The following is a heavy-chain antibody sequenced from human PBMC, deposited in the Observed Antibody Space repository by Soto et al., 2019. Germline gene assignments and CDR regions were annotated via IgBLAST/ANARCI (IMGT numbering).Heavy chain of an antibody. D-gene: IGHD6-19*01. J-gene: IGHJ4*02. CDR2: IIPIFGTA. Sequence: SVKVSCKASGGTFSSYAISWVRQAPGQGLEWMGGIIPIFGTANYAQKFQGRVTITADESTSTAYMELTSLRAEDTAVYYCAKGGRQWLVTSDFNYWGQGALVTVSS. CDR1: GGTFSSYA. V-gene: IGHV1-69*13. CDR3: AKGGRQWLVTSDFNY.